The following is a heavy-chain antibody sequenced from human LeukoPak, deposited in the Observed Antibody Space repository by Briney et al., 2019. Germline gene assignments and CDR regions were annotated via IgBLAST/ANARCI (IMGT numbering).Heavy chain of an antibody. CDR3: AKGGTTWTRYYFDY. J-gene: IGHJ4*02. CDR2: ISSSSSYI. Sequence: PGGSLRLSCAASGFTFSSYSMTWVRQAPGKGLEWVSSISSSSSYIYYADSVKGRFTISRDNAKNSLYLQMNSLRAEDTALYYCAKGGTTWTRYYFDYWGQGTLVTVSS. CDR1: GFTFSSYS. V-gene: IGHV3-21*04. D-gene: IGHD1-7*01.